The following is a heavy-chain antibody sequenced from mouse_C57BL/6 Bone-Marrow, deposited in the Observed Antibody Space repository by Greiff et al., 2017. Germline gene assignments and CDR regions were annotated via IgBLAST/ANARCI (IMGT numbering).Heavy chain of an antibody. CDR1: GYAFTNYL. CDR2: INPGSGGT. D-gene: IGHD1-1*01. Sequence: QVQLQQSGAELVRPGTSVKVSCKASGYAFTNYLIEWVKQRPGQGLEWIGVINPGSGGTNYNEKFKGKATLTADKSSSTAYMQLSSLTSEDSAVSFCAGEYYGSSSYYYAMDYWGQGTSVTVSS. V-gene: IGHV1-54*01. CDR3: AGEYYGSSSYYYAMDY. J-gene: IGHJ4*01.